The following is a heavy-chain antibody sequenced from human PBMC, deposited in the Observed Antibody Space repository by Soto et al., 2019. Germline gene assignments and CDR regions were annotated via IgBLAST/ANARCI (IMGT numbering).Heavy chain of an antibody. CDR1: GGSISSGDYY. V-gene: IGHV4-61*08. Sequence: PSETLSLTCTVSGGSISSGDYYWSWIRQPPGKGLEWIGYIYYSGSTNYNPSLKSRVTISVDTSKNQFSLKLSSVTAADTAVYYCARASRRDGYNWWGQGTLVTVSS. D-gene: IGHD5-12*01. CDR3: ARASRRDGYNW. CDR2: IYYSGST. J-gene: IGHJ4*02.